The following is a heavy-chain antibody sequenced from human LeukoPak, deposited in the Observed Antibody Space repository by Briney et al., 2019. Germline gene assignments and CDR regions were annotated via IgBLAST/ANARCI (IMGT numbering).Heavy chain of an antibody. V-gene: IGHV4-39*01. CDR2: IYHSGST. CDR3: ARQTYYYDSSGYP. J-gene: IGHJ4*02. D-gene: IGHD3-22*01. CDR1: GGSISSNSYY. Sequence: PSETLPLTCTVSGGSISSNSYYWGWIRQPPGKGLEWIGSIYHSGSTYYNPSLKSRVTISVDTSKNQFSLKLSSVTAADTAVYYCARQTYYYDSSGYPWGQGTLVTVSS.